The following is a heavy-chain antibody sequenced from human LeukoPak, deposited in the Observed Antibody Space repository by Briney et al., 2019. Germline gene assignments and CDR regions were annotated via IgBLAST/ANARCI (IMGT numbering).Heavy chain of an antibody. V-gene: IGHV3-48*02. J-gene: IGHJ4*02. Sequence: GGSLRLSRVVSGVTFSSYSMNWVRQAPGKGLEWLSYILTNGNVIYYGDSVKGRFTVSRDNAKNSLYLQMNSLRDDDTAIYYCTTVRGPTLQTCYFDYWGQGTLITVSS. CDR2: ILTNGNVI. CDR3: TTVRGPTLQTCYFDY. CDR1: GVTFSSYS.